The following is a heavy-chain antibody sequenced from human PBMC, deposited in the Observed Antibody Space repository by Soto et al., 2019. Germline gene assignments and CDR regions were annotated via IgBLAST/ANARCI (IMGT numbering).Heavy chain of an antibody. CDR2: IFSNDEK. D-gene: IGHD3-3*01. V-gene: IGHV2-26*01. CDR3: ARMGHYDFWSGYYGDY. J-gene: IGHJ4*02. CDR1: GFSLSNARMG. Sequence: QVTLKESGPVLVKPPENLTLTCTVPGFSLSNARMGVSWIRQPPGKALEGLAHIFSNDEKSYSTSLKSRLTISKDTAKSQVVLTMTNMDPVDTATYYCARMGHYDFWSGYYGDYWCQGTLVTVSS.